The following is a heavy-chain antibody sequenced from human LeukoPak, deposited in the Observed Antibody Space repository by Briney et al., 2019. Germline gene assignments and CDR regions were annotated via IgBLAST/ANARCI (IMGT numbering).Heavy chain of an antibody. D-gene: IGHD3-9*01. Sequence: GGSLRLSCAASGFTLSSYAMSWVRQAPGKGLEWVSAISGSGGSTYYADSVKGRFTISRDNSKNTLYLQMNSLRAEDTAVYYCAKAHDILTGYCPFDYWGQGTLVTVSS. J-gene: IGHJ4*02. CDR3: AKAHDILTGYCPFDY. CDR2: ISGSGGST. V-gene: IGHV3-23*01. CDR1: GFTLSSYA.